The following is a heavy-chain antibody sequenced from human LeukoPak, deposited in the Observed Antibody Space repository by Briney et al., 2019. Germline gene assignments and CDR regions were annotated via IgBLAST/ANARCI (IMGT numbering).Heavy chain of an antibody. J-gene: IGHJ1*01. D-gene: IGHD2-15*01. CDR1: GGSISSYY. CDR3: ATLTYCSGGSCFPKYFQH. CDR2: IYYSGST. Sequence: PSETLSLTCTVSGGSISSYYWSWIRQPPGNGLEWIGYIYYSGSTNHNPSLKSRVTISVDTSKNQFSLKLSSVTAADTAVYYCATLTYCSGGSCFPKYFQHWGQGTLVAVSS. V-gene: IGHV4-59*08.